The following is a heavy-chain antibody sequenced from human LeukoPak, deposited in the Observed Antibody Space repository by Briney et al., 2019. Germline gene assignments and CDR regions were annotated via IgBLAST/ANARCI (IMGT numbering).Heavy chain of an antibody. V-gene: IGHV3-7*05. Sequence: GGSLRLSCAASGFTFSTYWMSWVRQAPGKGLEWVANIKEDGSEKYYVDSVKGRFTFSRDNAKNSLYLQMNSLRAEDTAVYYCARDKPVRNSYGSVFDYWGQGTLVTVSS. CDR1: GFTFSTYW. CDR3: ARDKPVRNSYGSVFDY. D-gene: IGHD5-18*01. J-gene: IGHJ4*02. CDR2: IKEDGSEK.